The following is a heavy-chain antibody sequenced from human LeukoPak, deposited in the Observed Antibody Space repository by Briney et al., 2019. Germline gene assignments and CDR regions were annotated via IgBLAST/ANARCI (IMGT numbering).Heavy chain of an antibody. D-gene: IGHD5-12*01. CDR3: ARIYSGYDSFDY. Sequence: ASVHCSCNASGYALTGDSMDCARHAPRQAPEWMGWINPNSGGTNYAQKFQGRVTMTRDTSISTAYMELSRLRSDDTAVYYCARIYSGYDSFDYWGQGTLVTVSS. CDR1: GYALTGDS. CDR2: INPNSGGT. V-gene: IGHV1-2*02. J-gene: IGHJ4*02.